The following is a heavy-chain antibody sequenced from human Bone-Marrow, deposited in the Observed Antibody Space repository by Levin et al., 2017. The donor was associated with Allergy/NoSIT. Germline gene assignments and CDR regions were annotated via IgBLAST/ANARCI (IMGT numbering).Heavy chain of an antibody. CDR3: ARAIAAAPPAYYYGMDV. D-gene: IGHD6-13*01. CDR1: GFPFNNYE. J-gene: IGHJ6*02. CDR2: ISGGGITI. Sequence: GGSLRLSCAVSGFPFNNYEMNWVRQAPGKGLEWVSYISGGGITIYYADSVKGRFTVSRDNAKNFLSLQMHSLRVDDTGVYYCARAIAAAPPAYYYGMDVWGQGTTVIVSS. V-gene: IGHV3-48*03.